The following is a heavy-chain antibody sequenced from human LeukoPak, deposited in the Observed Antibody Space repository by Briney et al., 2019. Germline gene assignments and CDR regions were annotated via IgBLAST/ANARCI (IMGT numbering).Heavy chain of an antibody. V-gene: IGHV4-4*02. CDR2: IYHSGST. CDR1: GGSISSSNW. D-gene: IGHD3-22*01. J-gene: IGHJ4*02. CDR3: ARLDSSGYYGDY. Sequence: SETLSLTCAVPGGSISSSNWWSWVRQPPGKGLEWIGEIYHSGSTNYNPSLKSRVTISVDKSKNQFSLKLSSVTAADTAVYYCARLDSSGYYGDYWGQGTLVTVSS.